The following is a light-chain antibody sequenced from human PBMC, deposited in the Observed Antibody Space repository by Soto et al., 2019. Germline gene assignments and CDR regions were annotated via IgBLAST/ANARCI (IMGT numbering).Light chain of an antibody. CDR1: QDIGGR. CDR3: LQVSSFPRT. V-gene: IGKV1-12*01. CDR2: AAS. J-gene: IGKJ1*01. Sequence: DSQITQWRSAVSASVGDRSTITCRWSQDIGGRLAWFQQKPGKAPQYLIQAASILQSGVPSRFSGSGSGTEFILTINNLQPEDFASYFCLQVSSFPRTLGLGTKVDIK.